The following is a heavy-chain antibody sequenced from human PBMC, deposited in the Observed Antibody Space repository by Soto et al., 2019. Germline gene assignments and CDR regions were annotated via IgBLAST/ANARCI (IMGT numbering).Heavy chain of an antibody. J-gene: IGHJ4*02. CDR2: IKSKTDGGTT. Sequence: GGSLRLSCAASGFTFSNAWMSWVRQAPGKGLEWVGRIKSKTDGGTTDYAAPVKGRFTISRDDSKNTLYLQMNSLKTEDTAVYYCTTDAYVLLWFGESYFDYWGQGTLVTVSS. V-gene: IGHV3-15*01. CDR1: GFTFSNAW. D-gene: IGHD3-10*01. CDR3: TTDAYVLLWFGESYFDY.